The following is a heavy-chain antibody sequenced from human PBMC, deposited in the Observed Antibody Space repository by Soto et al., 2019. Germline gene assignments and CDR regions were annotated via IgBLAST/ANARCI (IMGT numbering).Heavy chain of an antibody. D-gene: IGHD2-2*01. Sequence: PSETLSLTCTVSAGSISSYYWSWIRQPPGKGLEWIGYIYYSGSTNYNPSLKSRVTISVDTSKNQFSLKLSSVTAADTAVYYCARHIVVVPANWFDPWGQGTLVTVSS. CDR1: AGSISSYY. J-gene: IGHJ5*02. CDR2: IYYSGST. V-gene: IGHV4-59*08. CDR3: ARHIVVVPANWFDP.